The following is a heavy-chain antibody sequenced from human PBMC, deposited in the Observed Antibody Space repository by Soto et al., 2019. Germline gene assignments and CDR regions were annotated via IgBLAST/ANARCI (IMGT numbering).Heavy chain of an antibody. V-gene: IGHV5-51*01. CDR3: ATSSSWSHYYYYGMDV. D-gene: IGHD6-13*01. Sequence: GESLKISCKGSGYSFTSYWICWVRQMPGKGLEWMGIIYPGDSDTRYSPSFQGQVTISADKSISTAYLQWSSLKASDTAMYYCATSSSWSHYYYYGMDVWGQGTTVTVSS. J-gene: IGHJ6*02. CDR2: IYPGDSDT. CDR1: GYSFTSYW.